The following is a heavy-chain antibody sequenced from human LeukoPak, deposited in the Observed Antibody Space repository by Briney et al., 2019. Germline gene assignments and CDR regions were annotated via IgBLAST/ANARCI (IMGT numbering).Heavy chain of an antibody. J-gene: IGHJ4*02. D-gene: IGHD6-19*01. Sequence: PSETLSLTCTVSGGSISSYYWSWIRQPPGKGLEWIGYIYYSGSTNYNPSLKSRVTISVDTSKNQFSLKLSSVTAADTAVYYCARVHPQWLVVDYWGQGTLVTVSS. V-gene: IGHV4-59*01. CDR3: ARVHPQWLVVDY. CDR2: IYYSGST. CDR1: GGSISSYY.